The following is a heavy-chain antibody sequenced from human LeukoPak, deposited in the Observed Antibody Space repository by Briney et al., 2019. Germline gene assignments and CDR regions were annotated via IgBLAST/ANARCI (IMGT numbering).Heavy chain of an antibody. CDR2: ISYDGSNK. V-gene: IGHV3-30*04. J-gene: IGHJ6*03. D-gene: IGHD3-10*01. CDR3: ARGPWVRGDYYMDV. CDR1: GFTFSSYT. Sequence: PGGSLRLSCAASGFTFSSYTMHWVRQAPGKGLEWVAIISYDGSNKSYADSVKGRFTISRDNSKNTLYLQMNSLRAEDTAVYYCARGPWVRGDYYMDVWGKGTTVTVSS.